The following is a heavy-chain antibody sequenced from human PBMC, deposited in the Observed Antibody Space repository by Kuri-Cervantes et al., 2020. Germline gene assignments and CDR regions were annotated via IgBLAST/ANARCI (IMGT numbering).Heavy chain of an antibody. CDR3: ARTRAITIFGVVIRRWFDP. D-gene: IGHD3-3*01. Sequence: GESLKISCAASGFNFDDYGMSWVRQAPGKGLEWVSGINWNGGSTGYADSVKGRFTISRDNAKNSLYLQMNSLRDEDTAVYYCARTRAITIFGVVIRRWFDPWGQGTLVTVSS. J-gene: IGHJ5*02. CDR2: INWNGGST. V-gene: IGHV3-20*04. CDR1: GFNFDDYG.